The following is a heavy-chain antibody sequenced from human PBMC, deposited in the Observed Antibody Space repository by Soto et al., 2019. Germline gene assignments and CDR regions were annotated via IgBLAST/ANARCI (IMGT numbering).Heavy chain of an antibody. J-gene: IGHJ6*02. CDR2: LVPSDFAP. V-gene: IGHV5-10-1*03. CDR1: GYSFSSFG. Sequence: EVQLVQSGAEVKKPGESLRISCKGCGYSFSSFGISWVRQKPGKGLEWMGSLVPSDFAPSYSPSFQGHVTISVDKSITTAYLQWHSLRASDTAIYYCARRDYFYGVDVWGQGTTVTVSS. CDR3: ARRDYFYGVDV. D-gene: IGHD4-17*01.